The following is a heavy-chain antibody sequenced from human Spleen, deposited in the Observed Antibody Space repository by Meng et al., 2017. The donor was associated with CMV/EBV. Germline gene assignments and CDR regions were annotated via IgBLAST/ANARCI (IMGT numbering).Heavy chain of an antibody. CDR3: AREKREYSGYDSWLYYYYGMDV. CDR2: IIPILGIA. D-gene: IGHD5-12*01. J-gene: IGHJ6*02. CDR1: YA. V-gene: IGHV1-69*10. Sequence: YATSWVRQAPGQGLEWMGGIIPILGIANYAQKFQGRVTITADKSTSTAYMELSSLRSEDTAVYYCAREKREYSGYDSWLYYYYGMDVWGQGTTVTVSS.